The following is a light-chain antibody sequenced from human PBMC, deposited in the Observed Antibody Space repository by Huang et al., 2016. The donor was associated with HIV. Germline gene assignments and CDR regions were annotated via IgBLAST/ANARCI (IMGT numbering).Light chain of an antibody. CDR1: QIISTY. J-gene: IGKJ2*01. CDR2: DAS. V-gene: IGKV1-39*01. CDR3: QQSHSTPYT. Sequence: DIQMTQSPSSLSASVGDRVTISCRASQIISTYLIWYQQKPGKAPKLLIYDASSVQRGVPSRFGGSGSGTDFTLTISSLQPEDFATYYCQQSHSTPYTFSQGTKLEIK.